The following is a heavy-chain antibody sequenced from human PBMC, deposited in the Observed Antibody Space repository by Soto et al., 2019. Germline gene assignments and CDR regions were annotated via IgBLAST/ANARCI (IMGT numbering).Heavy chain of an antibody. CDR1: GGSISSGGYY. V-gene: IGHV4-31*03. J-gene: IGHJ1*01. CDR3: ATALYSSSWYSDFQH. D-gene: IGHD6-13*01. CDR2: IYYSGST. Sequence: SETLSLTCTVSGGSISSGGYYWSWIRQHPGKGLEWIGYIYYSGSTYYNPSLKSRVTISVDTSKNQFSLKLSSVTAADTAVYYCATALYSSSWYSDFQHWGHGTLVTAPQ.